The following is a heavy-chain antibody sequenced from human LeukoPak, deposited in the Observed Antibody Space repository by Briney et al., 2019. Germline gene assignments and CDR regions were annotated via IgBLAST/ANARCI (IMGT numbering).Heavy chain of an antibody. CDR3: ARVSRAQGGTDV. Sequence: GGSLRLSCTASGFTFSNYVLHWVRQAPEKRLEYVSAISANGGSTYYTSSVKGRFTISRDNSKSTLHLQLGRLRAEDMGVYYCARVSRAQGGTDVWGQGTTVTVSS. CDR1: GFTFSNYV. J-gene: IGHJ6*02. CDR2: ISANGGST. V-gene: IGHV3-64*01.